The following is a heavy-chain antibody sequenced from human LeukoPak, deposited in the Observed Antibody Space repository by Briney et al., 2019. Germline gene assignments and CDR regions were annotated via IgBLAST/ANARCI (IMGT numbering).Heavy chain of an antibody. V-gene: IGHV4-34*01. J-gene: IGHJ4*02. CDR2: INHSRGT. CDR1: GGSITAYY. CDR3: AREDYYFDF. Sequence: SETLSLTCSVYGGSITAYYWSWIRQPPGKGLEWIGEINHSRGTKYNPSLESRVTILLDASKNEFSLNLNSVTAADTAVYYCAREDYYFDFWGQGTLVTVSS.